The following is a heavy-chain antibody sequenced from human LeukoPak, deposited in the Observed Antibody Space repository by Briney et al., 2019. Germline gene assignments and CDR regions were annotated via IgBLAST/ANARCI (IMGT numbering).Heavy chain of an antibody. CDR2: INPDYGTT. Sequence: ASVKVSCKTFGYTFTSHWMHWVRQAPGQGLEWMGIINPDYGTTLYAQKFRGRITVTRDTPSSTVYMELNSLTSGDTALYYCARDHSTADTSSWWLDPWGQGTLVTVSS. V-gene: IGHV1-46*01. CDR1: GYTFTSHW. J-gene: IGHJ5*02. CDR3: ARDHSTADTSSWWLDP. D-gene: IGHD7-27*01.